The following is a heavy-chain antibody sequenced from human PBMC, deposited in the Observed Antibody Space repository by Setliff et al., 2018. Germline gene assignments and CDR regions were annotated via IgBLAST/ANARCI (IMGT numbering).Heavy chain of an antibody. CDR2: IFARGSM. V-gene: IGHV4-61*09. CDR3: ARDSGFIGHCTGGICFSY. D-gene: IGHD2-15*01. CDR1: GGSISSGNYY. J-gene: IGHJ4*02. Sequence: SETLSLTCTVSGGSISSGNYYWIWIRQPAGKALEWLGHIFARGSMNYNPSLRSRITISQDRSENQFSLTLSSVTAADTAVYYCARDSGFIGHCTGGICFSYWGQGRLVTVSS.